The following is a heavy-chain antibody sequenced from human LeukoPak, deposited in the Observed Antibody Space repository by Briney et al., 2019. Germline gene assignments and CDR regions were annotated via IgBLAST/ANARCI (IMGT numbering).Heavy chain of an antibody. D-gene: IGHD3-10*01. CDR1: GGSISSSSYY. CDR2: IYYSGST. J-gene: IGHJ4*02. V-gene: IGHV4-39*07. CDR3: ARVVTMVRGPLDY. Sequence: PSETLSLTCTVSGGSISSSSYYWGWIRQPPGKGLEWIGSIYYSGSTYYNPSLKSRVTISVDTSKNQFSLKLSSVTAADTAVYCCARVVTMVRGPLDYWGQGTLVTVSS.